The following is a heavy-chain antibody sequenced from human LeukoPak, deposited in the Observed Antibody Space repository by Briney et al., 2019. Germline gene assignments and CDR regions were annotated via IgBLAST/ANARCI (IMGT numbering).Heavy chain of an antibody. J-gene: IGHJ6*02. CDR3: ARVPVRYDFWSGAKYGMDV. Sequence: SETLSLTCAVYGGSFSGYYRSWIRQPPGKGPEWIGEINHSGSANYNPSLKSRVTISVDTSKNQFSLKLSSVTAPDTAVYYCARVPVRYDFWSGAKYGMDVWGQGTTVTVSS. CDR1: GGSFSGYY. V-gene: IGHV4-34*01. D-gene: IGHD3-3*01. CDR2: INHSGSA.